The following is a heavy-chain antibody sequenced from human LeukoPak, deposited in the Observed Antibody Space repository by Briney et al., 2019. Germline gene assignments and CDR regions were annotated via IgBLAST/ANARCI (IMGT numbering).Heavy chain of an antibody. D-gene: IGHD1-26*01. V-gene: IGHV3-7*01. CDR1: GLTFSSYW. CDR2: IKQDGSEK. CDR3: ARDPYKGATTTSPIDY. J-gene: IGHJ4*02. Sequence: GGSLRLSCAASGLTFSSYWMSWVRQAPGKGLEWVANIKQDGSEKYYVDSVKGRFTISRDNAKNSLYLQMNSLRAEDTAVYYCARDPYKGATTTSPIDYWGQGTLVTVSS.